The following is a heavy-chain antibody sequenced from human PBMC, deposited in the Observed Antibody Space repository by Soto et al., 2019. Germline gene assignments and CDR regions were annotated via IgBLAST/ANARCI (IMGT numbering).Heavy chain of an antibody. CDR3: ARTWRLYSCYDYEAFGY. V-gene: IGHV3-21*01. CDR2: ISSSSSYI. D-gene: IGHD5-12*01. CDR1: GFTFSSYS. Sequence: EVQLVESGGGLVKPGGSLRLSCAASGFTFSSYSMNWVRQAPGKGLEWVSSISSSSSYIYYADSVKGRFTISRDNAKNSLYLQMNSLRAEDTAVYYCARTWRLYSCYDYEAFGYWGQGTLVTVSS. J-gene: IGHJ4*02.